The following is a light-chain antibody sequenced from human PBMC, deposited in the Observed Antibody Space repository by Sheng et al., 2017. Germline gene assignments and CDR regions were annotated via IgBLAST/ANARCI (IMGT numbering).Light chain of an antibody. Sequence: EIVLTQSPATLSLSPGDKATLSCGASRSLNNNYLAWYQQKPGLAPRLLIYDASSRAADCPDRFRGSGSGTDFTLTISRLEPEDFAVFYCQQYGDSPTTFGQGTKVEIK. CDR1: RSLNNNY. CDR2: DAS. J-gene: IGKJ2*01. V-gene: IGKV3D-20*01. CDR3: QQYGDSPTT.